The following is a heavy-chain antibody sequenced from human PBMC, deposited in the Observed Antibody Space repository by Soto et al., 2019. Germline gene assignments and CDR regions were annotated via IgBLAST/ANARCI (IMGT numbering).Heavy chain of an antibody. V-gene: IGHV4-31*03. J-gene: IGHJ4*02. CDR3: ARKVVVVAATKFGAFDY. CDR1: GGSISSGGYY. D-gene: IGHD2-15*01. CDR2: IYYSGST. Sequence: SETLSLTCTVSGGSISSGGYYWSWIRQHPGKGLEWIGYIYYSGSTYYNPSLKSRVTISVDTSKNQFSLKLSSVTAADTAVYYCARKVVVVAATKFGAFDYWGQGTLVTVSS.